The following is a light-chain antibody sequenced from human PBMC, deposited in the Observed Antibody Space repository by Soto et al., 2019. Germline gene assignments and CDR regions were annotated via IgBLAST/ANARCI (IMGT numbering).Light chain of an antibody. Sequence: DIQMTQSPTILSASVGDRVTITGRASQEISTWLAWYQQKPGKAPKLMIYKASTLQSGVPLRFSGSGSGTEFTLTISSLQPDYFATYYCHQYKRYSFGQGTRLDIK. V-gene: IGKV1-5*03. J-gene: IGKJ2*01. CDR2: KAS. CDR3: HQYKRYS. CDR1: QEISTW.